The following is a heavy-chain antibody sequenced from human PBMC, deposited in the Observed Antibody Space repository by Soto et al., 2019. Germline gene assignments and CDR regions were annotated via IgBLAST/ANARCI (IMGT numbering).Heavy chain of an antibody. Sequence: ASVKVSCKASGGTFSSYAVSWVRQAPGQGLEWIGGIIPILGTANHAQKFQGRVTITADESTSTAYMELSSLRSEDTAVYYCAGVLGPYTLVIWGQGTMVTVSS. CDR1: GGTFSSYA. J-gene: IGHJ3*02. D-gene: IGHD2-2*02. CDR2: IIPILGTA. V-gene: IGHV1-69*13. CDR3: AGVLGPYTLVI.